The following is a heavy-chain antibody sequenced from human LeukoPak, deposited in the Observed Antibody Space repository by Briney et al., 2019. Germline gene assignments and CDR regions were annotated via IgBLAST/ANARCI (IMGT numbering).Heavy chain of an antibody. J-gene: IGHJ4*02. V-gene: IGHV4-34*01. CDR1: GGSFSGYY. Sequence: PSETLSLTCAVYGGSFSGYYWTWIRQPPGKGLEWIGEINHSGSNNYNPSLKSQVTMSVDTSKNQFSLKLSSVTAADTAVYFCASGGWYEGRVWGQGTLVTVSS. CDR2: INHSGSN. D-gene: IGHD6-19*01. CDR3: ASGGWYEGRV.